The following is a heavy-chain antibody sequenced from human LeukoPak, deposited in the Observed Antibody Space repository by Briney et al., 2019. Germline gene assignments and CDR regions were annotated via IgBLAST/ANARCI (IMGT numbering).Heavy chain of an antibody. CDR1: GFSFSTYA. Sequence: GGSLRLSCAASGFSFSTYAMSWVRQAPGQGLEWVSAISGCGKTYYPDSVKGRFTISRDNSKNTLFLQMNGLRAEDTAVYYCAKERDAKGYFDYWGQGTLVTVSS. J-gene: IGHJ4*02. V-gene: IGHV3-23*01. CDR2: ISGCGKT. CDR3: AKERDAKGYFDY.